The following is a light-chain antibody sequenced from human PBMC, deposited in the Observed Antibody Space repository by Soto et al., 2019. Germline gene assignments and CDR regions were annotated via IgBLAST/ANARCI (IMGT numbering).Light chain of an antibody. CDR3: SSYTTSNTRQIV. Sequence: QSVLTQPASVSGSPGQSITISCTGTSSDVVGYNYVSWYQHHPGKAPKFMIYDVSNRPSGVSNRFSGSKSGNTASLTISGLQPEDEADYYCSSYTTSNTRQIVFGTGTKVTVL. CDR1: SSDVVGYNY. CDR2: DVS. V-gene: IGLV2-14*03. J-gene: IGLJ1*01.